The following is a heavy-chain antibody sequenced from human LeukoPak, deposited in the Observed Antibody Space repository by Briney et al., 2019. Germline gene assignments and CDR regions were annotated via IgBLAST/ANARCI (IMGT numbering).Heavy chain of an antibody. CDR1: GYTFTSHD. D-gene: IGHD1-1*01. CDR3: AREVFTTSDKRYYFDQ. CDR2: MNPNSGHT. J-gene: IGHJ4*02. Sequence: GASVKVSCKASGYTFTSHDVNWLRQATGQGLEWLGWMNPNSGHTGFAQKFQGRVTMTRDTSISTAYMELSRLRSDDTAVYYCAREVFTTSDKRYYFDQWGQGTLVTVSS. V-gene: IGHV1-8*01.